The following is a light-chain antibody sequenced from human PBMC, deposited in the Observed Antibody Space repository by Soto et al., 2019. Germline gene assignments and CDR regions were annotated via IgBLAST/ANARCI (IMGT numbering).Light chain of an antibody. V-gene: IGKV1-5*03. J-gene: IGKJ5*01. Sequence: DIQMNQSPSTLSASVGDTLPITYRASQSISVWLAWYQQKPGKAPDLIIYMRSSLRSGVPSRFSGSGSGTECTRTINGLQPDDVETYYCQKYNDNSRTFGQGTRLENK. CDR3: QKYNDNSRT. CDR2: MRS. CDR1: QSISVW.